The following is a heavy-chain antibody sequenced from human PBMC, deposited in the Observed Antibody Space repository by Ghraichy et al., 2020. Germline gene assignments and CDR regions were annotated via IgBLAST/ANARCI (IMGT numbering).Heavy chain of an antibody. V-gene: IGHV3-11*05. Sequence: GGSLRLSCAASGFTFSDYYMSWIRQAPGKWLEWVSYISSSSSYTNYADSVKGRFTISRDNAKNSLYLQMNSLRAEDTAVYYCARVKIGSGYSGYGTFDYWGQGTLVTVSS. J-gene: IGHJ4*02. CDR1: GFTFSDYY. CDR2: ISSSSSYT. CDR3: ARVKIGSGYSGYGTFDY. D-gene: IGHD5-12*01.